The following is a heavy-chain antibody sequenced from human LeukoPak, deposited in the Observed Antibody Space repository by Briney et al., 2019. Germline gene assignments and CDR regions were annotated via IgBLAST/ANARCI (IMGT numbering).Heavy chain of an antibody. CDR3: ARTYYYDSSGYYVLDY. D-gene: IGHD3-22*01. V-gene: IGHV1-18*01. CDR1: GYTFTSYG. J-gene: IGHJ4*02. CDR2: ISAYNGNT. Sequence: ASVKVSCKASGYTFTSYGISWVRQAPGQGLEWMGWISAYNGNTNYAQKLQGRVTMTTDTSTSTAYMELRSLRSDDTAVYYCARTYYYDSSGYYVLDYWGQGTLVTVSS.